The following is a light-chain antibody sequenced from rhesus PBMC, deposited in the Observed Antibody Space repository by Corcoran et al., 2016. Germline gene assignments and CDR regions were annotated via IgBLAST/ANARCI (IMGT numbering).Light chain of an antibody. CDR3: QQYNNWNS. Sequence: EIVMTQSPATLSLSPGERATLSCRASQSVSSNLAWYQQKPGQAPRPLIYYTSNRATGIPDRFRGSGSGTDLPLTISSLEPEDVGVYSCQQYNNWNSFGQGTKVEIK. V-gene: IGKV3-35*01. CDR1: QSVSSN. CDR2: YTS. J-gene: IGKJ2*01.